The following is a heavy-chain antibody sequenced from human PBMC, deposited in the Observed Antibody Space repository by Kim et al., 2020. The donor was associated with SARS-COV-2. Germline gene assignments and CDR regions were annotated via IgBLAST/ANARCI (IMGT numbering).Heavy chain of an antibody. Sequence: ASVKVSCKASGYTFTSYAMHWVRQAPGQRLEWMGWINAGNGNTKYSQKFQGRVTITRDTSASTAYMELSSLRSEDTAVYYCARGAPLEPVFDPWGQGTLVTVSS. CDR3: ARGAPLEPVFDP. J-gene: IGHJ5*02. CDR2: INAGNGNT. V-gene: IGHV1-3*01. CDR1: GYTFTSYA.